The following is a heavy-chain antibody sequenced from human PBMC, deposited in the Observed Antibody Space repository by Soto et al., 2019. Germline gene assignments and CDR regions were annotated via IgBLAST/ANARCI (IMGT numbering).Heavy chain of an antibody. CDR3: ARDQSTSWSVNYYGMDV. CDR2: IYSGGST. CDR1: GFIVSSNY. Sequence: EVQLVESGGGLIQPGGSLRLSCAASGFIVSSNYMSWVRQAPGKWLEWVAVIYSGGSTYYADSVKGRFTISRDNSKNTRYLQMNTLRAEHTAVYYCARDQSTSWSVNYYGMDVWGQETTVTVSS. D-gene: IGHD6-13*01. J-gene: IGHJ6*02. V-gene: IGHV3-53*01.